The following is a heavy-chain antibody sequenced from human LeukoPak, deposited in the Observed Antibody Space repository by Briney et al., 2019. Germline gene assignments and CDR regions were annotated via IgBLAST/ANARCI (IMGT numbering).Heavy chain of an antibody. V-gene: IGHV1-46*01. Sequence: ASVKVSCKASGYTFTSYYMHWVRQAPGQGLEWMGIINPSGGSASYAQKFQGRVTMTRDTSTSTVYMELSSLRSEDTAVYYCARDREAVAFDIWGQGTMVTVSS. D-gene: IGHD6-25*01. CDR2: INPSGGSA. CDR1: GYTFTSYY. CDR3: ARDREAVAFDI. J-gene: IGHJ3*02.